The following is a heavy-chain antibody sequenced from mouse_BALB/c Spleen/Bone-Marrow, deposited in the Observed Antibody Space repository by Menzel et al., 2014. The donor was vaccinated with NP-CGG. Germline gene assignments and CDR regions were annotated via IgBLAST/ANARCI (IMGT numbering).Heavy chain of an antibody. D-gene: IGHD2-2*01. J-gene: IGHJ1*01. V-gene: IGHV1-14*01. CDR1: GYTFTSYA. CDR3: ARSLYGYDWYFDV. Sequence: EVQLQQSGPELVKPGASVKMSCKASGYTFTSYAMHWVKQKPGQGLEWIGNINPNNDGTKYNEKFKGKATLTSDKSSSTAYMELSSLTSEDSAVYYCARSLYGYDWYFDVWGAGTTVTVSS. CDR2: INPNNDGT.